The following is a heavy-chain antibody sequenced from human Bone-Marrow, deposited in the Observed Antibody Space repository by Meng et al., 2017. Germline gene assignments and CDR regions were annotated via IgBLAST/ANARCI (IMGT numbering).Heavy chain of an antibody. D-gene: IGHD3/OR15-3a*01. CDR1: GGSISSSSYY. J-gene: IGHJ6*02. CDR2: IYYSGST. CDR3: AREESNSLDHGMDV. Sequence: SETLSLTCTVSGGSISSSSYYWGWIRQPPGKGLEWIGSIYYSGSTYYNPSLKSRVTISVDTSENQFSLKLSSVTAADTAVYYCAREESNSLDHGMDVWGQGTTVTVSS. V-gene: IGHV4-39*07.